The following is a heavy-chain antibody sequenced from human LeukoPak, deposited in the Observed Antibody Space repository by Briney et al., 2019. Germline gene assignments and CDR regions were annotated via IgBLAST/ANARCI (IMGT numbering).Heavy chain of an antibody. CDR1: GFTFSSYW. V-gene: IGHV3-7*01. CDR2: IKQDGSEK. J-gene: IGHJ4*02. D-gene: IGHD6-19*01. Sequence: GGSLRLSCAASGFTFSSYWMSWVRQAPGKGLEWVANIKQDGSEKYYVDSVKGRFTISRDNAKNSLYLQMNSLRAEDTAVYYCARDPMGYSSGWYGPGGFDYWGQGTLVTVSS. CDR3: ARDPMGYSSGWYGPGGFDY.